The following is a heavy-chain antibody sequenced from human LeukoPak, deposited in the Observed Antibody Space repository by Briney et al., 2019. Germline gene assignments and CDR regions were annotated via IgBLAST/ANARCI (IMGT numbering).Heavy chain of an antibody. D-gene: IGHD4-17*01. V-gene: IGHV1-2*02. Sequence: ASVKVSRKASGYTFTGYYMHWVRQAPGQGLEWMGWINPNSGGTNYAQKFQGRVTMTRDTSISTAYMELSRLGSDDTAVYYCARVTDDYGDYYYGMDVWGQGTTVTVSS. CDR1: GYTFTGYY. CDR2: INPNSGGT. J-gene: IGHJ6*02. CDR3: ARVTDDYGDYYYGMDV.